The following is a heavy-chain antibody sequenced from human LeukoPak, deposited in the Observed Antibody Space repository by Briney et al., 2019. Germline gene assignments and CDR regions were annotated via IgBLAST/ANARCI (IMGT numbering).Heavy chain of an antibody. CDR3: ARDNYGPGSYFDY. CDR2: ISISSNYI. D-gene: IGHD3-10*01. Sequence: PGGSLRLSCAASGFTFSNYNMNWVRQAPGKGLEWVSCISISSNYIYYPDSVKGRFTISRDNAKNSLYLQMNSLRAEDTAVYYCARDNYGPGSYFDYWGQGTLVTVSS. CDR1: GFTFSNYN. V-gene: IGHV3-21*01. J-gene: IGHJ4*02.